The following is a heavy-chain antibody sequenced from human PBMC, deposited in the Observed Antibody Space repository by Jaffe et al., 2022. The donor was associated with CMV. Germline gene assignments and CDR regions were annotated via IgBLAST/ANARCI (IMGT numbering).Heavy chain of an antibody. J-gene: IGHJ6*02. CDR1: GFTFSSYG. CDR3: ARASLYCSGGSCYPAAFWYYGMDV. Sequence: QVQLVESGGGVVQPGRSLRLSCAASGFTFSSYGMHWVRQAPGKGLEWVAVIWYDGSNKYYADSVKGRFTISRDNSKNTLYLQMNSLRAEDTAVYYCARASLYCSGGSCYPAAFWYYGMDVWGQGTTVTVSS. V-gene: IGHV3-33*01. CDR2: IWYDGSNK. D-gene: IGHD2-15*01.